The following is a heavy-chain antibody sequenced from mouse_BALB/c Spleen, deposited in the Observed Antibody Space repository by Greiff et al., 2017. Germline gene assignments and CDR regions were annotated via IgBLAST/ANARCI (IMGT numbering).Heavy chain of an antibody. D-gene: IGHD2-3*01. J-gene: IGHJ3*01. CDR2: INSNCGST. V-gene: IGHV5-6-3*01. CDR3: ARGYDGYYWFAY. Sequence: EVHLVESGGGLVQPGGSLKLSCAASGFTFSSYGMSWVRQTPDKRLELVATINSNCGSTYYPDSVKGRFTISRDNAKNTLYLQMSSLKSEDTAMYYCARGYDGYYWFAYWGQGTLVTVSA. CDR1: GFTFSSYG.